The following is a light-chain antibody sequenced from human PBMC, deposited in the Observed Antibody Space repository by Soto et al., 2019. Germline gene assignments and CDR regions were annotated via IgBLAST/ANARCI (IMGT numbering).Light chain of an antibody. V-gene: IGKV3-20*01. CDR2: GAS. CDR1: QSVRSSY. Sequence: EIVLTQSPGTLSLSPGERATLSCRASQSVRSSYLDWYQQKPGQAPRLLIYGASSRATGIPDRFSGSGSGTDFTLTISRLEPEDCAVYYCQQYGTSSWTFGQGTKVEIK. CDR3: QQYGTSSWT. J-gene: IGKJ1*01.